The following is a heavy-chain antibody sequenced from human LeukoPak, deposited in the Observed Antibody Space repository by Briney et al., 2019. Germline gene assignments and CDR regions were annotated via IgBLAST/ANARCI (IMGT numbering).Heavy chain of an antibody. D-gene: IGHD6-13*01. CDR2: IYYSGST. CDR1: GGSISSSSYY. CDR3: ARHPDSNNFDY. J-gene: IGHJ4*02. V-gene: IGHV4-39*01. Sequence: SETLSLTCTVSGGSISSSSYYWGWIRQPPGKGLEWIGSIYYSGSTYYNPSLKSRVTISVDTSKNQFSLKLSSVTAADTAVYYCARHPDSNNFDYWGQGTLVTVSS.